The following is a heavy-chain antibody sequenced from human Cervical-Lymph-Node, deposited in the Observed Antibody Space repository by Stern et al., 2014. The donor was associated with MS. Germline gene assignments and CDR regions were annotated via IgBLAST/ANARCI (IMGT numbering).Heavy chain of an antibody. J-gene: IGHJ4*02. CDR1: GYSLTELP. D-gene: IGHD3-22*01. CDR3: ATVGYYDTRGYYVPRPFDF. CDR2: LDPEDGER. V-gene: IGHV1-24*01. Sequence: VQLVQSGAEVKKPGASVKVSCKVSGYSLTELPMHWVRQVPGKGLEWMGGLDPEDGERIYAQKFQGRVSMTDDTSTDTAYMELGSLISEDTAVYYCATVGYYDTRGYYVPRPFDFWGQGTLVTVSS.